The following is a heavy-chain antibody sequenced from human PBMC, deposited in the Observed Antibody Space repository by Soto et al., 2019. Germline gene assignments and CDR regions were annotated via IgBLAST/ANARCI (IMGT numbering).Heavy chain of an antibody. CDR1: GGSFSGYS. J-gene: IGHJ6*02. D-gene: IGHD6-13*01. CDR3: VRAAAGSAYYFYYGMDV. CDR2: INQSGST. Sequence: SSETLSLTCAVYGGSFSGYSWSWIRQPPGKGLEWIGEINQSGSTNYNPSLKSRVTISVDTSKNHFSLKLSSVTAADTAMFYCVRAAAGSAYYFYYGMDVWGHGTTVTVSS. V-gene: IGHV4-34*01.